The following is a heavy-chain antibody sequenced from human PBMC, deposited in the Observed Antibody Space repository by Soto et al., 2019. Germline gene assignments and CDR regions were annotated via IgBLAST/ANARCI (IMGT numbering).Heavy chain of an antibody. CDR1: GFSLSNARMG. CDR3: AREAGSGSYYRFDP. V-gene: IGHV2-26*01. Sequence: QVTLKESGPVLVKPTETLTLTCTVSGFSLSNARMGVSWIRQPPGKALEWLAHIFSNDEKSYSTSLKSRFTISKDTSKSQVVLTMTNMDPVDTATYYCAREAGSGSYYRFDPWGQGTLVTVSS. J-gene: IGHJ5*02. D-gene: IGHD1-26*01. CDR2: IFSNDEK.